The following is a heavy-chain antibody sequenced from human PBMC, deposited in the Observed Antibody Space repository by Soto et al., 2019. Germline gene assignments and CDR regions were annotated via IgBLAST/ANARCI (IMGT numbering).Heavy chain of an antibody. CDR2: VNTYKGNT. Sequence: QVQLVQSGAEVKKPGASVKVSCEASGYTFTDYGITWVRQAPGQGLEWMGWVNTYKGNTKYAQRLQGRVTMTTETSTSTAYMELRSLRSDYTAVYFCARERGNYRYFDYWGQGTLVTVSS. V-gene: IGHV1-18*01. CDR1: GYTFTDYG. CDR3: ARERGNYRYFDY. J-gene: IGHJ4*02. D-gene: IGHD3-16*02.